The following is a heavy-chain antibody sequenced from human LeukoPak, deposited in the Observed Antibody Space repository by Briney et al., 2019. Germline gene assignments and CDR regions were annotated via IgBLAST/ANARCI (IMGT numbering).Heavy chain of an antibody. J-gene: IGHJ5*02. CDR3: TRSETWPIWFDP. D-gene: IGHD5-12*01. CDR1: GGSMSSDL. Sequence: AETLSLPCTVPGGSMSSDLWTWIRQPPGKGLEWIGYIYNNWITIHNPSPKSRVTISADMPNNQTSLKLTSVTAAETTVYHCTRSETWPIWFDPLGQGTLVTVSS. CDR2: IYNNWIT. V-gene: IGHV4-4*09.